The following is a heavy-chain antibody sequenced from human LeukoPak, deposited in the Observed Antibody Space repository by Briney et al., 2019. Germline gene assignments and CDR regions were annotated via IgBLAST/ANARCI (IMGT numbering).Heavy chain of an antibody. CDR3: ARVPDYGYYFDY. J-gene: IGHJ4*02. CDR2: IYHSGST. V-gene: IGHV4-30-2*01. CDR1: GGSISSGGYS. D-gene: IGHD4-17*01. Sequence: SETLSLTCAVSGGSISSGGYSWSWIRQPPGKGLEWIGYIYHSGSTYYNPSLKSRVTISVDRSKNQFSLKLSSVTAADTAVYYCARVPDYGYYFDYWGQGTLVTVSS.